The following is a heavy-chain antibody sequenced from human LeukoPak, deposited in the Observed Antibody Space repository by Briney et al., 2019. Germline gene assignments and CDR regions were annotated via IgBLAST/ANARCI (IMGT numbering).Heavy chain of an antibody. CDR3: ARDEEQWLIPDY. D-gene: IGHD6-19*01. CDR2: ISSSGSTL. Sequence: GGSLRLSCAASGFTFSDYYMSWIRQAPGKGLEWVSYISSSGSTLYYADSVKGRFIISRDNAKNSLYLQMNSLRAEDTAVYYCARDEEQWLIPDYWGQGTLVTVSS. V-gene: IGHV3-11*01. CDR1: GFTFSDYY. J-gene: IGHJ4*02.